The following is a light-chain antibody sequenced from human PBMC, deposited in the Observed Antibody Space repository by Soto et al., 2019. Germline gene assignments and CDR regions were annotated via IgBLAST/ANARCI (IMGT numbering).Light chain of an antibody. J-gene: IGKJ2*01. CDR1: QNVATY. CDR3: QQSYSTPYT. Sequence: DIQMTQSPSSQSASIGDRVTISCRASQNVATYLNWYQQKPGKAPKLLIYLASTLQSGVPSRFSGSGSGTDFTLTISSLQPEDVAAYFCQQSYSTPYTFGRGTKLEIK. V-gene: IGKV1-39*01. CDR2: LAS.